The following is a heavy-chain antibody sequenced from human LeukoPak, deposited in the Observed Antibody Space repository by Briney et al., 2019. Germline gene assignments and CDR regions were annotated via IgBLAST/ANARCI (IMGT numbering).Heavy chain of an antibody. D-gene: IGHD3-16*01. CDR3: ARDAYTSGADY. Sequence: ASVKVSCKASGYTFSSYGISWVRQAPGQGLEWMGWISVYNGNTNNIQKLQGRVTMTRDTSTNTAYMELRSLRSDDTAVYYCARDAYTSGADYWGQGTLVTVSP. V-gene: IGHV1-18*01. CDR2: ISVYNGNT. CDR1: GYTFSSYG. J-gene: IGHJ4*02.